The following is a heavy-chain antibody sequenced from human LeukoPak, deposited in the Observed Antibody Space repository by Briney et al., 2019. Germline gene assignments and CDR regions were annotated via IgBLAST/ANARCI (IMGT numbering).Heavy chain of an antibody. Sequence: GRSLRLSCAASGFTFSTYAMHWVRQAPGKGLEWVAVISYGGSNKYYGDSVKGRFTISRDNSKNTLSLQMNSLRAEDTAVYYCARVAVVTGSQYNYNGMDVWGQGTTVTVSS. CDR2: ISYGGSNK. V-gene: IGHV3-30-3*01. D-gene: IGHD2-21*02. J-gene: IGHJ6*02. CDR1: GFTFSTYA. CDR3: ARVAVVTGSQYNYNGMDV.